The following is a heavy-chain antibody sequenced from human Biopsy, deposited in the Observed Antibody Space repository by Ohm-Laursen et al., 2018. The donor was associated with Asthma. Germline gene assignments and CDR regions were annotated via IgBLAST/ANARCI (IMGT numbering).Heavy chain of an antibody. CDR3: ARGGLHYYEYYGMDV. J-gene: IGHJ6*02. CDR2: ISYDGRNT. CDR1: GFTFDNYT. V-gene: IGHV3-30*04. Sequence: SLRLSCAASGFTFDNYTMHWVRQAPGKGLQWVTIISYDGRNTYYADSVEGRFTISRDNSKNTLFLQMSSLRPEDTAVYYCARGGLHYYEYYGMDVWGQGTTVTVSS. D-gene: IGHD2-21*02.